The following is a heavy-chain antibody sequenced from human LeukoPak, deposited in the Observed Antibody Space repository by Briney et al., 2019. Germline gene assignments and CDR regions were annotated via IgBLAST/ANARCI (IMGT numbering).Heavy chain of an antibody. V-gene: IGHV3-30*18. CDR2: ISYDGSNK. J-gene: IGHJ4*02. Sequence: PGGSLRLSCAASGFSFSSYGMHWVHQAPGKGLEWVAVISYDGSNKYYADSVKGRFTISGDNSKNTLYLQMNSLRAEDTAVYYCAKGGYYDSSGYGLIDYWGQGTLVTVSS. CDR1: GFSFSSYG. CDR3: AKGGYYDSSGYGLIDY. D-gene: IGHD3-22*01.